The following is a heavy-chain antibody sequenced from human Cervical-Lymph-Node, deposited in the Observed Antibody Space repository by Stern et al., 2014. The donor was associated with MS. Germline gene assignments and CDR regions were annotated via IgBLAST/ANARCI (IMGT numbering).Heavy chain of an antibody. D-gene: IGHD4-17*01. V-gene: IGHV3-7*01. CDR2: ITQDGSGK. J-gene: IGHJ4*02. CDR1: GFTFSSYW. CDR3: ASCTYGDYFLNY. Sequence: EVQLVESGGGLVQPGGSLRLSCAASGFTFSSYWMNWVRQAPGQGLEWVAHITQDGSGKYYVDSVKGRFTISRDNAKNSLYLQMNSLRAEDTAVYYCASCTYGDYFLNYWGQGTLVTVSS.